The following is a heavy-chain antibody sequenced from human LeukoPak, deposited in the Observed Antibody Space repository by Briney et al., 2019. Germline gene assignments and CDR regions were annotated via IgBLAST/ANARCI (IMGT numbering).Heavy chain of an antibody. D-gene: IGHD2-15*01. CDR3: ARTTEGYCRGGSCYYYYYYMDV. V-gene: IGHV4-59*01. J-gene: IGHJ6*03. CDR2: IYYSGST. CDR1: GGSTSSYY. Sequence: SETLSLTCSVSGGSTSSYYWSWIRQPPGKGLEWIGYIYYSGSTNYNPSLKSRVTISVDTSKNQFSLRLSSVTAADTAVYYCARTTEGYCRGGSCYYYYYYMDVWGKGTTVTVSS.